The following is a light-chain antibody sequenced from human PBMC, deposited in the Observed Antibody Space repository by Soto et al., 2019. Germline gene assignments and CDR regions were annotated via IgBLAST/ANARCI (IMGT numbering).Light chain of an antibody. CDR3: HQYDYSPT. CDR1: QSLRSTY. J-gene: IGKJ1*01. Sequence: ENVLTQSPGTLSLSPGERATLSCRASQSLRSTYLAWYQHKPGQAPRLLIFDASSRATGIPARFSGSGSGTDFTLTISRLEPEDFAVYYCHQYDYSPTFGQGTKVDI. CDR2: DAS. V-gene: IGKV3-20*01.